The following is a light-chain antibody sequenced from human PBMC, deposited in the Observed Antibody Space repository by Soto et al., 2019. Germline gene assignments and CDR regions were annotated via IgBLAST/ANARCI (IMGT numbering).Light chain of an antibody. V-gene: IGKV1-5*01. Sequence: DIQMTQSPSTLSGSVGDRVTITCRASQTISSWLAWYQQKPGKAPKLLIYDASSLESGVPSRFSGSGSGTEFTLTISSPQPDDFATYYCQQYNSYSGTFGQGTKVDIK. CDR1: QTISSW. J-gene: IGKJ1*01. CDR2: DAS. CDR3: QQYNSYSGT.